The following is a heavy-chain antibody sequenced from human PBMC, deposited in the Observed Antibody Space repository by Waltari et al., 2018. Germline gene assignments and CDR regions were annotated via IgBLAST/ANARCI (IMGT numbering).Heavy chain of an antibody. Sequence: QVRLVQSRAGMKKPGASVKLSCTASVTSFNGYYKHWVRQAPRKGLEWMGYINPPSDDKKSAKQFQGRITMTSDTSMNTVYMEVSGLRSDDTAVYFCALYSSSSYRAFDIWGQGTLVTVSS. CDR1: VTSFNGYY. CDR3: ALYSSSSYRAFDI. V-gene: IGHV1-2*02. D-gene: IGHD6-6*01. J-gene: IGHJ4*03. CDR2: INPPSDDK.